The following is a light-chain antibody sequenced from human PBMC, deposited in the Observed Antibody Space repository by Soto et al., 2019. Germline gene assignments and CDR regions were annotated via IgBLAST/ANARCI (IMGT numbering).Light chain of an antibody. CDR2: GVS. J-gene: IGLJ1*01. CDR1: SSDVGGYNY. V-gene: IGLV2-14*01. CDR3: SSYTSSSTPPYV. Sequence: QSALTQPASVSGSPGRSITISCTGTSSDVGGYNYVSWYQQHPGKAPKLMIYGVSNRPSGVSNRFSGSKSGNTASLTISGLQAEDEADYYCSSYTSSSTPPYVFGTGTKLTVL.